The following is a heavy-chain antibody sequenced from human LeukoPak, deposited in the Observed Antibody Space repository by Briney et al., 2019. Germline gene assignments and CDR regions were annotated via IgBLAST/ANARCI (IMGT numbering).Heavy chain of an antibody. D-gene: IGHD6-13*01. J-gene: IGHJ4*02. Sequence: SETLSLTCTVSGGSISSYYWSWLRQPPGKGLEWIGYIYYSGSTNYNPSLKSRVTISVDTSKNQFSLKLSSVTAADTAVYYCARDSREYSSSWPLIDYWGQGTLVTVSS. CDR3: ARDSREYSSSWPLIDY. CDR2: IYYSGST. CDR1: GGSISSYY. V-gene: IGHV4-59*01.